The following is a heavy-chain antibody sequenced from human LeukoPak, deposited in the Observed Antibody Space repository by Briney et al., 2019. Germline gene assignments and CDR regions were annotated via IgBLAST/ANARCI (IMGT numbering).Heavy chain of an antibody. CDR3: ARDRFQSEHYGGLDY. V-gene: IGHV3-33*08. Sequence: GGPLRLSCAASGFTFSSYWMHWVRQAPGKGLEWVAVIWFDGSNKYYADSVKGRFTISRDNSKNTLYLQMNSLRAEDTAVYYCARDRFQSEHYGGLDYWGQGTLVTVSS. J-gene: IGHJ4*02. D-gene: IGHD4-17*01. CDR2: IWFDGSNK. CDR1: GFTFSSYW.